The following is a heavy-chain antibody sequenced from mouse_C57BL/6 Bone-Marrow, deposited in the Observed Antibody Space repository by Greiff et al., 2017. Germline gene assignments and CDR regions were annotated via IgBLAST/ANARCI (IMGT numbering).Heavy chain of an antibody. Sequence: QVQLQQPGAELVMPGASVKLSCKASGYTFTSYWMHWVKQRPGQGLAWIGEIDPSDSYTNYNQKFKGKSTLTVDKSSSTAYMQLSSLTSEDSAVYYCARCSYSFFDYWGQGTTLTVSS. CDR1: GYTFTSYW. CDR3: ARCSYSFFDY. V-gene: IGHV1-69*01. J-gene: IGHJ2*01. CDR2: IDPSDSYT. D-gene: IGHD2-12*01.